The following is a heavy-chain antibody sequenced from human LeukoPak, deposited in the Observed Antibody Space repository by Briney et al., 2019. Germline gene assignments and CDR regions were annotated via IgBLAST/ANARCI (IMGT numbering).Heavy chain of an antibody. V-gene: IGHV3-33*01. CDR3: ARERVTGTSYYYYYGMDV. J-gene: IGHJ6*02. CDR1: GFTFSSYG. CDR2: IWHDGSNK. Sequence: QPGRSLRLSCAASGFTFSSYGMHWVRQAPGKGLEWVAVIWHDGSNKYYAASVKGRFTISRDNSKNTLYLQMNSPRAEDTAVYYCARERVTGTSYYYYYGMDVWGQGTTVTVSS. D-gene: IGHD6-19*01.